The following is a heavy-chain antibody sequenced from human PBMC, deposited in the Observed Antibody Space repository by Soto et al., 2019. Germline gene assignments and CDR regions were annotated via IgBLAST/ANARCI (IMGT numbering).Heavy chain of an antibody. V-gene: IGHV3-74*01. D-gene: IGHD2-2*03. CDR3: ARDGYCVSSSCSLLPDV. CDR1: GFTFSSDS. CDR2: INTDGSAT. J-gene: IGHJ6*02. Sequence: PGKSLTLSCSSSGFTFSSDSMHWVRQARNKGLACVPRINTDGSATIYAGSVKGRFTISRDDAKNSLYLQMNSLRADDMAGYYCARDGYCVSSSCSLLPDVWGQGNLGHRLL.